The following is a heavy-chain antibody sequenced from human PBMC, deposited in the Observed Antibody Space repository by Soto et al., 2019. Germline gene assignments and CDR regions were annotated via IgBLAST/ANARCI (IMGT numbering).Heavy chain of an antibody. CDR1: GGTFSSYT. Sequence: QVQLVQSGAEVKKPGSSVKVSCKASGGTFSSYTISWVRQAPGQGLEWMGRIIPILGIANYAQKFQGRVTITAHKSTSTAYMELSSLRSEDTAVYYCARAAVGTTVAPDYWGQGTLVTVSS. CDR3: ARAAVGTTVAPDY. CDR2: IIPILGIA. D-gene: IGHD4-17*01. J-gene: IGHJ4*02. V-gene: IGHV1-69*02.